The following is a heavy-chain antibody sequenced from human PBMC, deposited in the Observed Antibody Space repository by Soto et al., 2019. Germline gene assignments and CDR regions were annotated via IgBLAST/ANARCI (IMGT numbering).Heavy chain of an antibody. CDR1: GFTFSSYA. J-gene: IGHJ4*02. CDR3: AKDGGYAYYDSSGYYFGY. Sequence: EVQLLESGGGLVQPGGSPRLSCAASGFTFSSYAMSWVRQAPGKGLEWVSAISGSGGGTYYADSVKGRFTISRDNSKNTLYLQMNSLRAEDTAVYYCAKDGGYAYYDSSGYYFGYWGQGTLVTVSS. V-gene: IGHV3-23*01. CDR2: ISGSGGGT. D-gene: IGHD3-22*01.